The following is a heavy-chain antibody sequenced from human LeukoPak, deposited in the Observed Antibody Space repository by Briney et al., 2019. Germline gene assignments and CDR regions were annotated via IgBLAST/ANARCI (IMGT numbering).Heavy chain of an antibody. J-gene: IGHJ6*03. CDR3: ARDLAVAGDYYYYYMDV. CDR1: GGTFSSYA. Sequence: GASVKVSCKASGGTFSSYAISWVRQAPGQGLEWMGGIIPIFGTANYAQKFQGRVTITADESTSTAYMELSSLRSEDTAVYYCARDLAVAGDYYYYYMDVWGKGTTVTISS. D-gene: IGHD6-19*01. CDR2: IIPIFGTA. V-gene: IGHV1-69*13.